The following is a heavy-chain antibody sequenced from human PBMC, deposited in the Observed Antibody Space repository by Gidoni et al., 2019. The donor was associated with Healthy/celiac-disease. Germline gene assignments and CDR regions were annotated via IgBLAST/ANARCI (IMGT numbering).Heavy chain of an antibody. CDR1: GFSLSTSGVG. Sequence: QITLKESGPTLVKPTQTLTLTCTFSGFSLSTSGVGVGWIRQPPVKALELLALIYWDDDNRYSPSLKSRLTITKDTSKNQVILTMTNMDPVDTATYYCAYSRYDRSGYHYWGQGTLFTVSS. D-gene: IGHD3-22*01. V-gene: IGHV2-5*02. CDR3: AYSRYDRSGYHY. CDR2: IYWDDDN. J-gene: IGHJ4*02.